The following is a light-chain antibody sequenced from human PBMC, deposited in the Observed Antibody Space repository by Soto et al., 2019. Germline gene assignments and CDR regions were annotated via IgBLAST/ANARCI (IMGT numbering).Light chain of an antibody. CDR1: QSVSCY. CDR3: QQTYTSPRT. Sequence: DIQMTQSPSSLSASVGDRVTITCRTSQSVSCYLNWYQQEPWKAPKLLIYAASSLQSGVPSRFSGSGSGTDFSLTISSLQPEDFATYYCQQTYTSPRTFGQGTMVDI. CDR2: AAS. J-gene: IGKJ1*01. V-gene: IGKV1-39*01.